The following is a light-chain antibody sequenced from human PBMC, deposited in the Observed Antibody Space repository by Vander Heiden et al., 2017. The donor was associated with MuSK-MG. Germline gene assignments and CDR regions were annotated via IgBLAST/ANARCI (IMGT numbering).Light chain of an antibody. CDR1: QSISSY. J-gene: IGKJ2*01. V-gene: IGKV1-39*01. CDR3: QQSYSTPYT. Sequence: QLPQSPSSLSASVGDRVTITCRASQSISSYLNWYQQKPGKAPKLLIYAASSLQSGVPSRFSGSGSGTDFTLTISSLQPEDFATYYCQQSYSTPYTFGQGTKLEIK. CDR2: AAS.